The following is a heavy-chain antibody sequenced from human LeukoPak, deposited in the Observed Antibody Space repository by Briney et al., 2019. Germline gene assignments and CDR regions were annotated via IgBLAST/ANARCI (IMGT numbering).Heavy chain of an antibody. CDR1: EFTFSTYA. CDR2: ISSDGSDK. V-gene: IGHV3-30*01. D-gene: IGHD6-25*01. J-gene: IGHJ5*02. Sequence: GRSLRLSCEASEFTFSTYAMHWVRQAPGKGLEWVAVISSDGSDKYYADSTKGRFTISRDNSKNTLYLQINSLRAEDTAVYFCARGAFSGQGFDPWGQGTLVTVSS. CDR3: ARGAFSGQGFDP.